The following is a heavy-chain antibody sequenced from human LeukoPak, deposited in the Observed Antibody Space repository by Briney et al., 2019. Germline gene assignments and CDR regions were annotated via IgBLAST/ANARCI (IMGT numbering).Heavy chain of an antibody. CDR1: GFTFSNYW. V-gene: IGHV3-7*04. D-gene: IGHD3-10*01. Sequence: GSLRLSCAASGFTFSNYWMAWVRQAPGKGLEWVANIRPDGSEKFYVDSVKGRITISRDNAKNSLYLQINSLRAEDTSVYYCARDGGYYGPDYWGQGTTVTVSS. CDR2: IRPDGSEK. CDR3: ARDGGYYGPDY. J-gene: IGHJ4*02.